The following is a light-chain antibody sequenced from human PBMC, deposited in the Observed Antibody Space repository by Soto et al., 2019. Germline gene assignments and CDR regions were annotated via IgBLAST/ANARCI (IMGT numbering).Light chain of an antibody. CDR1: ISNIGNNY. V-gene: IGLV1-51*01. Sequence: QCVLTQPPSVSAAPGKKVTISCSGSISNIGNNYVSRYQQLPGTAPKLLIYDNNKRPSGIPDRFSGSKSGTSATLGITGLQTGDEADYYCGTWDSSLSAEVFGTGTKVTVL. CDR2: DNN. J-gene: IGLJ1*01. CDR3: GTWDSSLSAEV.